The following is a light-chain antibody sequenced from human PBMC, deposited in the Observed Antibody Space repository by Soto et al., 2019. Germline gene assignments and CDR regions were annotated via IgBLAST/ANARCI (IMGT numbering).Light chain of an antibody. V-gene: IGLV2-14*03. CDR3: SSSTINSISLYV. CDR1: SSDVGGYNY. J-gene: IGLJ1*01. CDR2: DVS. Sequence: HSVLTQPASVSGSPGQSITISCTGTSSDVGGYNYVSWYQQHPGKAPKLMICDVSNRPSGVSNRFFGSKSGNTASLTISGLQAEDEADYDSSSSTINSISLYVVGTGSMVTV.